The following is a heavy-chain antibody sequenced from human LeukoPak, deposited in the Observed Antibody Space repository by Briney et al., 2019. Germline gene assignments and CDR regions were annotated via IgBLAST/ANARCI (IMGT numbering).Heavy chain of an antibody. CDR1: DDSIRNYY. D-gene: IGHD1-7*01. Sequence: PSETLSLTCSVSDDSIRNYYWNWVRQPPGKGLEWIGYIYYTGSTNYNPSLKSRVTMSVDTSKNQLSLKLASVTAADTAVYFCARGELWFDPWSQGTLVTVSS. CDR2: IYYTGST. J-gene: IGHJ5*02. V-gene: IGHV4-59*01. CDR3: ARGELWFDP.